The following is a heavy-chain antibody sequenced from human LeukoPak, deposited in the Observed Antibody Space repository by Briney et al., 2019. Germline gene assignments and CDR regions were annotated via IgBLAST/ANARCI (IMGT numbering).Heavy chain of an antibody. CDR2: ITTSDGNT. J-gene: IGHJ6*02. CDR3: ANPGIAVADNYYYYGMDV. CDR1: GFTFSSYT. V-gene: IGHV3-23*01. D-gene: IGHD6-19*01. Sequence: PGGSLRLSCAASGFTFSSYTMSWVRQAPGKGLEWVSTITTSDGNTYYADSVKGRFTVSRDNSKNTLYLQMNSLRAEDTAVYYCANPGIAVADNYYYYGMDVWGQGTTVTVSS.